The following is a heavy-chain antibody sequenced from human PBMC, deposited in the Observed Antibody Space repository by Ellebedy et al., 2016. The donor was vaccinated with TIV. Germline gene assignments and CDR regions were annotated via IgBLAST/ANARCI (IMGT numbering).Heavy chain of an antibody. V-gene: IGHV3-72*01. CDR2: TRDKAHSYTT. J-gene: IGHJ4*02. D-gene: IGHD6-19*01. Sequence: GGSLRLXCVASGFTFSDYYMDWVRQAPGKGLEWVGRTRDKAHSYTTEYAASAKGRFTISRDDSKNSVYLQMNSLKTEDTAVYYCTRDLAVPGPWGQGTLVTVSS. CDR1: GFTFSDYY. CDR3: TRDLAVPGP.